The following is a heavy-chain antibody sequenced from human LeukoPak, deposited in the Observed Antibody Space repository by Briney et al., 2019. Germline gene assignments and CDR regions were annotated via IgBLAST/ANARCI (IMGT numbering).Heavy chain of an antibody. CDR3: AKRGVVIRVILVGFHKEAYYFDS. Sequence: GGSLRLSCAASEFVFGDFYMSWVRQAPGKGLEWISYISSGGDTIYYADSVKGRLTISRDNAKNSLYLQMNNLRAEDTAVYFCAKRGVVIRVILVGFHKEAYYFDSWGQGALVTVSS. J-gene: IGHJ4*02. D-gene: IGHD3-22*01. CDR2: ISSGGDTI. CDR1: EFVFGDFY. V-gene: IGHV3-11*01.